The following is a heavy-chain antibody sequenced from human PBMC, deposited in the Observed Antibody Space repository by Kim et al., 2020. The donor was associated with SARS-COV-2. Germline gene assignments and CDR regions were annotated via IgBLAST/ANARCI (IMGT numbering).Heavy chain of an antibody. CDR3: VVGSSIQY. Sequence: SGSIGYADSVKGRFTISRDNAKNSLYLQMNSLRAEDTALYYCVVGSSIQYWGQGTLVTVSS. D-gene: IGHD1-26*01. V-gene: IGHV3-9*01. CDR2: SGSI. J-gene: IGHJ4*02.